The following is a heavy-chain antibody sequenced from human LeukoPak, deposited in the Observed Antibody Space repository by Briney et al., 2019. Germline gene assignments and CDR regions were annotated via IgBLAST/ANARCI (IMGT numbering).Heavy chain of an antibody. CDR2: SYPGDSNT. Sequence: GESLKIYCQGSGCLFTNYWIGLVRQMPGARREWMGVSYPGDSNTKYSPSFQGQVTISAYKSITTAYLQWSSLKASDTAMYYCARRGPSWDQTPFDYWGQGTLVTVSS. D-gene: IGHD6-13*01. CDR3: ARRGPSWDQTPFDY. J-gene: IGHJ4*02. V-gene: IGHV5-51*01. CDR1: GCLFTNYW.